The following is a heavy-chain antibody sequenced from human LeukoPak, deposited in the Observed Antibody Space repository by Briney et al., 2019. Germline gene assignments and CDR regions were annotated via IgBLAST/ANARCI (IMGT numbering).Heavy chain of an antibody. CDR1: GFTFSSYG. CDR3: AREEAYCAGDCSPA. Sequence: GGSLRLSCAASGFTFSSYGMHWVRQAPGKGLEWVSSITISSTYIYYADSVKGRFTISRDNARNSLYLQMNSLRAEDTGVYYCAREEAYCAGDCSPAWGQGTLVTVSS. V-gene: IGHV3-21*03. J-gene: IGHJ5*02. D-gene: IGHD2-21*02. CDR2: ITISSTYI.